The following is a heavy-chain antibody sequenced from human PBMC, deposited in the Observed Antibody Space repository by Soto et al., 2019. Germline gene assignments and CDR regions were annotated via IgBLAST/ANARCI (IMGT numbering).Heavy chain of an antibody. D-gene: IGHD6-13*01. CDR2: ISYDGSNK. CDR1: GFTFSSYA. CDR3: ARASYSSSWYVVY. Sequence: PGGSLRLSCAASGFTFSSYAMHWVRQAPGKGLEWVAVISYDGSNKYYADSVKGRFTISRDNSKNTLYLQMNSLRAEDTAVYYCARASYSSSWYVVYWGQGTLVTVSS. V-gene: IGHV3-30-3*01. J-gene: IGHJ4*02.